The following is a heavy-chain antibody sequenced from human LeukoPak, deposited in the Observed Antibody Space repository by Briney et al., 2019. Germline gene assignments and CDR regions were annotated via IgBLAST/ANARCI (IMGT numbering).Heavy chain of an antibody. J-gene: IGHJ4*02. CDR2: ISSNGGST. CDR1: GFTFSSYA. D-gene: IGHD3-16*02. V-gene: IGHV3-64*01. Sequence: GGSLRLSCAASGFTFSSYAMHWVRQAPGKGLEYVSAISSNGGSTYYANSVKGRFTISRDNSKNTLYLQMGSLRAEDTALYYCARATTLDPYYFGYWGQGTLVTVSS. CDR3: ARATTLDPYYFGY.